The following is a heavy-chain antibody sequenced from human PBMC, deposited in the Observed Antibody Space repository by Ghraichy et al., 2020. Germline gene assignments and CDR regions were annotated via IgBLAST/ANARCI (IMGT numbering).Heavy chain of an antibody. Sequence: GESLNISCAASGFTFSSYSMNWVRQAPGKGLEWVSSISSSSSYIYYADSVKGRFTISRDNVKNSLYLQMNSLRAEDTAVYYCARDRAMDTAMVRPYYYGMDVWGQGTTVTVSS. J-gene: IGHJ6*02. CDR3: ARDRAMDTAMVRPYYYGMDV. V-gene: IGHV3-21*01. D-gene: IGHD5-18*01. CDR1: GFTFSSYS. CDR2: ISSSSSYI.